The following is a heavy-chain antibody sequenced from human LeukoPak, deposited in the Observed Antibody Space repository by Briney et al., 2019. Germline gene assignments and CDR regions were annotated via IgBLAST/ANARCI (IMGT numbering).Heavy chain of an antibody. CDR1: GFTFSSYA. D-gene: IGHD2-2*01. V-gene: IGHV3-30*04. Sequence: GRSLRLSCAASGFTFSSYAMHWVRQAPGKGLEWVAVISYDGSNKYYADSVKGQFTISRDNSKNTLYLQMNSLRAEDTAVYYCARDNCGSTSCYHGYWGQGTLVTVSS. J-gene: IGHJ4*02. CDR3: ARDNCGSTSCYHGY. CDR2: ISYDGSNK.